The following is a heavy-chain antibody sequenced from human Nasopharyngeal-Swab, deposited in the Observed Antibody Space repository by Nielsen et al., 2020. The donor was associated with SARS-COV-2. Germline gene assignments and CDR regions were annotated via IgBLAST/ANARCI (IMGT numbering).Heavy chain of an antibody. V-gene: IGHV1-18*01. CDR1: GYSFRSYG. Sequence: ASVKVFCKASGYSFRSYGINWVRQAPGQGLEWVGWISVYNADTDYSQKVEGRVSLTADTATTTVYMELRSLRSDDTAVYYCARDVEEWLVVPSLSFDHWGQGTLVTVSS. D-gene: IGHD3-3*01. J-gene: IGHJ4*02. CDR2: ISVYNADT. CDR3: ARDVEEWLVVPSLSFDH.